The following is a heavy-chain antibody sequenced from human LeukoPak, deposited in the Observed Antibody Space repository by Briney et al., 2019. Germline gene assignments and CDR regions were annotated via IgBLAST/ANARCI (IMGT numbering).Heavy chain of an antibody. Sequence: GGSLRLSCVASGFTLSSYAMHWVRQAPGKGLEWVAGTWYDGSNQYNTASVKGRFTISRDNSKNTLYLLMNSLRAEDTAVCYCARDRTVAGGWFDPWGQGTLVTVSS. CDR1: GFTLSSYA. D-gene: IGHD6-19*01. CDR2: TWYDGSNQ. V-gene: IGHV3-33*01. J-gene: IGHJ5*02. CDR3: ARDRTVAGGWFDP.